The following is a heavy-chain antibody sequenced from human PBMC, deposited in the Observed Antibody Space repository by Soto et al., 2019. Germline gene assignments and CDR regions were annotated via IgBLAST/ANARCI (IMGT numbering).Heavy chain of an antibody. D-gene: IGHD2-15*01. CDR3: AKDVYCSGGSCYSFDS. CDR2: ISGSGGST. V-gene: IGHV3-23*01. J-gene: IGHJ4*02. Sequence: EVQLLESGGGLVQPGGSLRLSCAASGFNFSSYAMSWVRQAPGKGLEWVSAISGSGGSTYYADSVKGRFTISRDNSKNTLYLQMNSLRAEDTAVYYCAKDVYCSGGSCYSFDSWGQGTLVTVSS. CDR1: GFNFSSYA.